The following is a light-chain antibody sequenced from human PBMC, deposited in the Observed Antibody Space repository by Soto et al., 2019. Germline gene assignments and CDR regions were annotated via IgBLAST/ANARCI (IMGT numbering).Light chain of an antibody. CDR2: EVS. Sequence: QSVLTQPASVSGSPGQSITISCTGTSSDVGGYNYVSWYQQHPGKAPKLMIYEVSNRPSGVSNRFSGSKSGNTASLTISWLQAEDEADYYCSSYTRSSTYVFGSGTKLTVL. CDR3: SSYTRSSTYV. J-gene: IGLJ1*01. V-gene: IGLV2-14*01. CDR1: SSDVGGYNY.